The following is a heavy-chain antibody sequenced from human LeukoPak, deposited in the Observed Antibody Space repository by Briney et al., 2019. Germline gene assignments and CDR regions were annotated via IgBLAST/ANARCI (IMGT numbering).Heavy chain of an antibody. J-gene: IGHJ4*02. CDR2: ISDDGSNK. CDR3: ARWPVWGIAVTGRTFDY. D-gene: IGHD6-19*01. Sequence: GGSLRLSCAASGFTFSSYAMHWVRQAPGKGLEWVAVISDDGSNKYYADSVKGRFTISRDNSKNTLYLQMNSLRAEDTAVYYCARWPVWGIAVTGRTFDYWGQGTLVTVSS. CDR1: GFTFSSYA. V-gene: IGHV3-30*04.